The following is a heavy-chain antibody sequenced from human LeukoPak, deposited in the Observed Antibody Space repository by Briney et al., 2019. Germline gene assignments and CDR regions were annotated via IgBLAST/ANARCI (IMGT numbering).Heavy chain of an antibody. D-gene: IGHD2-21*01. CDR3: ATYRLRSLDY. CDR2: INSSGGST. Sequence: ASVKVSFKASGYTFTSYYMHWVRQAPGQGLEWMGIINSSGGSTSYAQKFQGRVTMTRDTSTSTVYMELSSLRSEDTAVYYCATYRLRSLDYWGQGTLVTVSS. J-gene: IGHJ4*02. CDR1: GYTFTSYY. V-gene: IGHV1-46*03.